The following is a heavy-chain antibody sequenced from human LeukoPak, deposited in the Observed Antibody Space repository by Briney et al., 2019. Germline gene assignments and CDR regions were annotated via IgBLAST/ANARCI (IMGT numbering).Heavy chain of an antibody. CDR1: GGTFSSYA. Sequence: SVKVSCKASGGTFSSYAISWVRQAPGQGLEWMGRIIPILGIANCAQKFQGRVTITADQSTSTAYMELSSLRSEDTAVYYCARDLEAAPAKLNWFDPWGQGTLVTVSS. V-gene: IGHV1-69*04. CDR2: IIPILGIA. D-gene: IGHD3-3*01. J-gene: IGHJ5*02. CDR3: ARDLEAAPAKLNWFDP.